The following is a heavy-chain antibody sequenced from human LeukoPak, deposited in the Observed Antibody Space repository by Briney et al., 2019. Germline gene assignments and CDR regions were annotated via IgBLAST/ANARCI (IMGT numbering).Heavy chain of an antibody. Sequence: SETLSLTCTVSGGSISSHYWNWIRQPPGKGLEWIGYIYYSGSTNYNPSLKSRVTISVDTSKNQFSLKLSSVTAADAAVYYCARETTVVTPGRSDVFDIWGQGTMVTVSS. V-gene: IGHV4-59*11. CDR3: ARETTVVTPGRSDVFDI. CDR2: IYYSGST. D-gene: IGHD4-23*01. J-gene: IGHJ3*02. CDR1: GGSISSHY.